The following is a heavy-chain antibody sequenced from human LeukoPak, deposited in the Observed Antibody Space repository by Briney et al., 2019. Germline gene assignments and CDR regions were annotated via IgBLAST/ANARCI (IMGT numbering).Heavy chain of an antibody. J-gene: IGHJ4*02. CDR3: AGYSSVANYFDY. CDR1: GGSISSYY. D-gene: IGHD3-22*01. CDR2: IYYSGST. Sequence: SETLSLTCTVSGGSISSYYWSWIRQPPGKGLEWIGYIYYSGSTNYNPSLKSRVTISVDTSKNQFSLKLSSVTAADTAVYYCAGYSSVANYFDYWGQGTLVTVSS. V-gene: IGHV4-59*08.